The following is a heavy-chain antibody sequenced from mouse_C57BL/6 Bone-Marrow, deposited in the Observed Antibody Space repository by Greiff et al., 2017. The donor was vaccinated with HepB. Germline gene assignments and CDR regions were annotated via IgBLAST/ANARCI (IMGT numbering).Heavy chain of an antibody. CDR1: GYTFTDYY. CDR3: ARRGGDYYGSSYGYFDV. CDR2: IYPGSGNT. Sequence: VQLVESGAELVRPGASVKLSCKASGYTFTDYYINWVKQRPGQGLEWIARIYPGSGNTYYNEKFKGKATLTAEKSSSTAYMQLSSLTSEDSAVYFCARRGGDYYGSSYGYFDVWGTGTTVTVSS. J-gene: IGHJ1*03. D-gene: IGHD1-1*01. V-gene: IGHV1-76*01.